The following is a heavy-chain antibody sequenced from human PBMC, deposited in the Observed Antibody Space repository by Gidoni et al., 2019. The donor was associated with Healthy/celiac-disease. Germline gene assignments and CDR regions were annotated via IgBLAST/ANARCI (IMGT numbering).Heavy chain of an antibody. CDR1: GFPFSSYA. V-gene: IGHV3-23*01. CDR2: ISGSGGST. J-gene: IGHJ6*02. D-gene: IGHD1-7*01. Sequence: EVQLLESGGGLVQPGGSLRLSCAASGFPFSSYAMSWVRQAPGKGLEWVSAISGSGGSTYYADSVKGRFTISRDNSKNTLYLQMNSLRAEDTAVYYCAKTGTPTYYGMDVWGQGTTVTVSS. CDR3: AKTGTPTYYGMDV.